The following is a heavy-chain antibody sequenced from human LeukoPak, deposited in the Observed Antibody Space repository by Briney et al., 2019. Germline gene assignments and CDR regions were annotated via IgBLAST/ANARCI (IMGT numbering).Heavy chain of an antibody. CDR1: GYTFTGYY. CDR3: ASCVAAAAIPNYYGMDV. J-gene: IGHJ6*02. V-gene: IGHV1-2*02. D-gene: IGHD6-13*01. CDR2: INPNSGGT. Sequence: GSSVKVSCKASGYTFTGYYMHWVRQAPGQGLEWMGWINPNSGGTNYAQKFQGRVTMTRDTSISTAYMELSRLRSDDTAVYYCASCVAAAAIPNYYGMDVWGQGTTVTVSS.